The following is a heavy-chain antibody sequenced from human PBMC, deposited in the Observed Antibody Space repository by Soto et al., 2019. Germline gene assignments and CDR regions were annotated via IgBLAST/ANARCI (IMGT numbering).Heavy chain of an antibody. D-gene: IGHD3-3*01. CDR3: AKDDVQPTYYDFWSGPNWFDP. V-gene: IGHV3-23*01. Sequence: GGGLRPSCAAGGLTLCSHFVCRVPPAPREGVGWGSAIGGSGGSTYYAASVKGRFTISRDNSKNTLYLQMNSLRAEDTAVYYCAKDDVQPTYYDFWSGPNWFDPWGQGTLVTVSS. J-gene: IGHJ5*02. CDR1: GLTLCSHF. CDR2: IGGSGGST.